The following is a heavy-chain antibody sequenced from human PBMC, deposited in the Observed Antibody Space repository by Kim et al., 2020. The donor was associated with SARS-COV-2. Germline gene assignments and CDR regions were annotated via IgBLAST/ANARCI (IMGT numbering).Heavy chain of an antibody. CDR3: AKVPSNHVAGTNRIGVNWYIDL. V-gene: IGHV3-9*01. D-gene: IGHD6-19*01. J-gene: IGHJ2*01. CDR2: ISWNSGSI. CDR1: GFTFGDYA. Sequence: GGSLRLSCAASGFTFGDYAMHWVRQAPGKGLEWVAGISWNSGSIGYADSVKVRFTISRDNAKNSLYLQMNSLRAEDTALYYCAKVPSNHVAGTNRIGVNWYIDLWGRGTLVTVSS.